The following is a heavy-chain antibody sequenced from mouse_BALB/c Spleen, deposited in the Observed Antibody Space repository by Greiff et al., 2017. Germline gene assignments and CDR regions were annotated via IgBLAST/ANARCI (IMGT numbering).Heavy chain of an antibody. D-gene: IGHD2-2*01. CDR3: KRIGYGFAY. CDR1: GFNIKDYY. V-gene: IGHV14-4*02. CDR2: IDPENGDT. J-gene: IGHJ3*01. Sequence: VQLKESGAELVRSGASVKLSCTASGFNIKDYYMHWVKQRPEQGLEWIGWIDPENGDTEYAPKFQGKATMTADTSSNTAYLQLSSLTSEDTAVYYCKRIGYGFAYWGQGTLVTVSA.